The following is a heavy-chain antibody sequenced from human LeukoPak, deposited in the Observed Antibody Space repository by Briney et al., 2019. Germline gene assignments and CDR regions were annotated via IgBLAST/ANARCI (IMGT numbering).Heavy chain of an antibody. J-gene: IGHJ6*03. V-gene: IGHV1-18*01. CDR3: ARVHSGYDLGYYYYYMDV. CDR1: GYTFTSYG. CDR2: ISAYNGNT. Sequence: GASVKVSCKASGYTFTSYGISWVRQAPGQGLEWMGWISAYNGNTNYAQKLQGRVTMTTDTSTSTAYMELRSLRSDDTAVYYCARVHSGYDLGYYYYYMDVWGKGTTVTVSS. D-gene: IGHD5-12*01.